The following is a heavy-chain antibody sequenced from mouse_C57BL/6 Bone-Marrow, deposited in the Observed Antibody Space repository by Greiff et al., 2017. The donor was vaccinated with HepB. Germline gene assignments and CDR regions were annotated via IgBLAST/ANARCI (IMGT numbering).Heavy chain of an antibody. CDR1: GFTFSSYT. CDR3: ARQVFITTVVEYFDV. Sequence: EVQGVESGGGLVKPGGSLKLSCAASGFTFSSYTMSWVRQTPEKRLEWVATISGGGGNTYYPDSVKGRFTISRDNAKNTLYLQMSSLRSEDTALYYCARQVFITTVVEYFDVWGTGTTVTVSS. CDR2: ISGGGGNT. D-gene: IGHD1-1*01. J-gene: IGHJ1*03. V-gene: IGHV5-9*01.